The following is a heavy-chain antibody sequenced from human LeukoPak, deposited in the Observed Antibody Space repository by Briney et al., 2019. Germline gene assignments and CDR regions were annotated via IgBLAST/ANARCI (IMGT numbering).Heavy chain of an antibody. J-gene: IGHJ4*02. CDR3: ATWGVATNYFDY. V-gene: IGHV4-39*01. CDR1: GGSISSSSYY. Sequence: SETLSLTCTVSGGSISSSSYYWGWIRQPPGKGLEWIGSIYYSGSTYYNPSLKSRVTISVDTSKNQFSLKLISVTAADTAVYYCATWGVATNYFDYWGQGTLVTVSS. D-gene: IGHD5-12*01. CDR2: IYYSGST.